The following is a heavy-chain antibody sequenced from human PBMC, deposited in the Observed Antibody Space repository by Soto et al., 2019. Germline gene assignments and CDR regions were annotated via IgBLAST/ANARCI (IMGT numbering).Heavy chain of an antibody. V-gene: IGHV3-30*18. D-gene: IGHD3-22*01. CDR2: ISYDGSNK. CDR3: AKDLIPPDYYDSSGYLGPGDY. J-gene: IGHJ4*02. CDR1: GFTFSSYG. Sequence: GGSLRLSCAASGFTFSSYGMHWVRQAPGKGLEWVAVISYDGSNKYYADSVKGRFTISRDNSKNTLYLQMNSLRAEDTAVYYCAKDLIPPDYYDSSGYLGPGDYWGQGTLVTVSS.